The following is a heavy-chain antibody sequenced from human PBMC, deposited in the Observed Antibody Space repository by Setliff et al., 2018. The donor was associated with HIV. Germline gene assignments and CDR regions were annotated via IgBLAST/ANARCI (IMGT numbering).Heavy chain of an antibody. D-gene: IGHD4-17*01. Sequence: GGSLRLSCAASGFTFSNYAMHWVRQAPGKGLEWVAVISYDGSNKYYADSVKGRFTISRDNSKNTLYLQMNSLRVEDTAVYYCAKDGYSDYLNSYFDYWGQGTLVTVSS. CDR1: GFTFSNYA. CDR3: AKDGYSDYLNSYFDY. J-gene: IGHJ4*02. CDR2: ISYDGSNK. V-gene: IGHV3-30-3*01.